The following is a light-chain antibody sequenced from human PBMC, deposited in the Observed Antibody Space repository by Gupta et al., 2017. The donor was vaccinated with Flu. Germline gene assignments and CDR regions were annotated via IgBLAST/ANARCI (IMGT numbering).Light chain of an antibody. Sequence: SITISCTGTSSDVGSYNLVSWYQQHPGKAPKLMIHEVSKRPSGVSNRFSGSKSGNTASLTISGLQAEDEADYYCCSYAGSSTVVFGGGTKLTVL. CDR1: SSDVGSYNL. CDR2: EVS. J-gene: IGLJ2*01. V-gene: IGLV2-23*02. CDR3: CSYAGSSTVV.